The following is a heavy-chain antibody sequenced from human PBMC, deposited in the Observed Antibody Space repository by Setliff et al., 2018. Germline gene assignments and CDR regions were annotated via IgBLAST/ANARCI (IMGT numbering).Heavy chain of an antibody. CDR3: ARKGISALSGAFDM. J-gene: IGHJ3*02. CDR2: IYTSGST. CDR1: GGSISNYY. D-gene: IGHD1-26*01. Sequence: LSLTCTVSGGSISNYYWSWIRQPAGKGLEWIGRIYTSGSTNYNPSLKSRVTMSXDTSKXXXXLXXXXXTXAXXAVXYCARKGISALSGAFDMWGQGTMVTVSS. V-gene: IGHV4-4*07.